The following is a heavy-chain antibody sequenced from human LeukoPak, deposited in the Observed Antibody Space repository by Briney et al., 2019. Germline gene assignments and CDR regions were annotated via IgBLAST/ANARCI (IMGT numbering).Heavy chain of an antibody. J-gene: IGHJ3*02. V-gene: IGHV4-34*01. CDR1: GGSFSGYY. Sequence: SETLSLTCAVYGGSFSGYYWSWIRQPPGKGLEWIGEINHSGSTNYNPSLKSRVTISVDTSKNQFSLKLSSVTAADTAVYYCAVITSRDAFDIWGQGTMVTVSS. D-gene: IGHD3-16*02. CDR3: AVITSRDAFDI. CDR2: INHSGST.